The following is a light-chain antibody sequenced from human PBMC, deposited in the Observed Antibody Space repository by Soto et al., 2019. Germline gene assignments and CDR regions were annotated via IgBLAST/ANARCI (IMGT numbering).Light chain of an antibody. CDR3: QQSNTYPTWT. Sequence: DIQMTQSPSTLSASVGDRVTITCRASQSIGSWLAWYQQKPGKAPKFLIYKASSLESGVPSRFSGSGSGTEFTLTISSLQPDDFATYYCQQSNTYPTWTFGQGTKVEIK. J-gene: IGKJ1*01. CDR2: KAS. V-gene: IGKV1-5*03. CDR1: QSIGSW.